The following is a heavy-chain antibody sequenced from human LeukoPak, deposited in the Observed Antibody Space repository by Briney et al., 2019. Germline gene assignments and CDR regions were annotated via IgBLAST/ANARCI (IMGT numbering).Heavy chain of an antibody. CDR1: GFTFSPYA. J-gene: IGHJ4*02. D-gene: IGHD6-13*01. CDR3: AKGLHCSIWPHYFDS. CDR2: ISGSDGRT. V-gene: IGHV3-23*01. Sequence: PGGSLRLSCAASGFTFSPYAMSWVRQAPGKGLEWVSAISGSDGRTYYADSVKGRFTISRDNSKNTLYLQMNSLRAEDTALYYCAKGLHCSIWPHYFDSWGQGTLVTVSS.